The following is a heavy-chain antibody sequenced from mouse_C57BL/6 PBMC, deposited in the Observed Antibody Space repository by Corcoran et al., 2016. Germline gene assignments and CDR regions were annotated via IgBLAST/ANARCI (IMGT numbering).Heavy chain of an antibody. Sequence: EVQLQQSGPGLVKPGASVMLSCKASGYTFTDYYMNWVKQSHVKSLEWIGVIKPYNGGTSYNQKFKGKATLTVDKSSSTAYMELNSLTTEDSAVYDCAAPYGNYGGWFAYWGQGTVVTVAA. V-gene: IGHV1-19*01. CDR3: AAPYGNYGGWFAY. D-gene: IGHD2-1*01. J-gene: IGHJ3*01. CDR1: GYTFTDYY. CDR2: IKPYNGGT.